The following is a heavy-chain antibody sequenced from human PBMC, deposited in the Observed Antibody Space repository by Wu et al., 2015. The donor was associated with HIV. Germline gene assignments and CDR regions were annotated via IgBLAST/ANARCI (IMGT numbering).Heavy chain of an antibody. V-gene: IGHV1-69*01. D-gene: IGHD3-3*01. Sequence: GGTFSSYAISWVRQAPGQGLEWMGGIIPIFGTANYAQKFQGRVTITADESTSTAYMELSSLRSEDTAVYYCARSGPDDAFDIWGQGTMVTVSS. J-gene: IGHJ3*02. CDR3: ARSGPDDAFDI. CDR2: IIPIFGTA. CDR1: GGTFSSYA.